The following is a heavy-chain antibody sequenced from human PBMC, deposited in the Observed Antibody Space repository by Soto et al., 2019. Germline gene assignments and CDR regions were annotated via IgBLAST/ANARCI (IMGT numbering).Heavy chain of an antibody. D-gene: IGHD2-2*01. CDR2: MSYDGINK. Sequence: QVQLVESGGGVVQPGRSLRLSCAASGFTFSNYGMHWVRQAPGKGLEWVSIMSYDGINKLYADSVKGRFTISRDNSKNTLYLQMDSLRAEDTAVYYCAKDVYCSTTGCLRNIVHCWGQGTLVTASS. CDR1: GFTFSNYG. J-gene: IGHJ4*02. V-gene: IGHV3-30*18. CDR3: AKDVYCSTTGCLRNIVHC.